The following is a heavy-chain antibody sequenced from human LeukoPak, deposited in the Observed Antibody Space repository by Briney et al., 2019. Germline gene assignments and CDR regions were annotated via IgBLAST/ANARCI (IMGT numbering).Heavy chain of an antibody. J-gene: IGHJ5*02. Sequence: ASVKVSCKASGGTFNNFVISWVRQAPGQGLEWMGIINPSGGSTGYAQKFQGRVTMTRATSTSTVYMELSSLRSEDTAVYYCARRIGYGDYISNWLDPWGQGTLVTVSS. D-gene: IGHD4-17*01. CDR1: GGTFNNFV. V-gene: IGHV1-46*02. CDR3: ARRIGYGDYISNWLDP. CDR2: INPSGGST.